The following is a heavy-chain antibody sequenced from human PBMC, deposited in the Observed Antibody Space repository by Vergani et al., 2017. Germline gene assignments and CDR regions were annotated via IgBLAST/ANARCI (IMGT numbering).Heavy chain of an antibody. V-gene: IGHV4-31*03. Sequence: QVQLQESGPGLVKPSQPLSLTCPVSGGSIISGGYYWSWIRQHPGKGLEWIGYIYYSGSAYYNPSLKSRVTISVDTSKNQFSLKLSSVTAADTDVYYCARDPCSGGSCYHDAFDIWGQGTMVTVSS. J-gene: IGHJ3*02. D-gene: IGHD2-15*01. CDR1: GGSIISGGYY. CDR3: ARDPCSGGSCYHDAFDI. CDR2: IYYSGSA.